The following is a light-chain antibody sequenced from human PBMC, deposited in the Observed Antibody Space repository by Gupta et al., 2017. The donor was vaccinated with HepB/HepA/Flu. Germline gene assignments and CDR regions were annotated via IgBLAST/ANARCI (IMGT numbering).Light chain of an antibody. Sequence: EIVLTQSPATLSLSPGERATLSCRASQSVSSYLAWYQQKVGQAPRLLMYDTSNRATGIPARFGGSGSGTDFTLTISSLEPEDFAVYYCQQRSNWPHSFGPGTKVEFK. V-gene: IGKV3-11*01. CDR1: QSVSSY. J-gene: IGKJ3*01. CDR3: QQRSNWPHS. CDR2: DTS.